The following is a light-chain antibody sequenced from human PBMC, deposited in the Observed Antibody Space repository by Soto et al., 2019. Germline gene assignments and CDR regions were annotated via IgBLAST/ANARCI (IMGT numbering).Light chain of an antibody. CDR2: TAS. J-gene: IGKJ4*01. CDR1: QGISSF. CDR3: QQANSFPLT. Sequence: DIQMTQSPSSVSASVGDRVTITCRSSQGISSFLAWYQQKPGKATKLLTHTASSLQSGVPSRLIGSGSWTDFSLTISSLQPEDFATYYCQQANSFPLTFGGGTKVEIK. V-gene: IGKV1-12*01.